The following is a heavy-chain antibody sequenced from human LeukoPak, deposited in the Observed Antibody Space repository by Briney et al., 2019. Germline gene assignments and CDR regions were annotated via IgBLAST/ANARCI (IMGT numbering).Heavy chain of an antibody. Sequence: ASVKVSCKASGGTFSSYAVSWVRQAPGQGLEWMGGIIPIFGTANYAQKFQGRVTITADKSTSTAYMELSSLRSEDTAVYYCARDQYDSSGYNPLHWGQGTMVTVSS. V-gene: IGHV1-69*06. CDR3: ARDQYDSSGYNPLH. J-gene: IGHJ3*01. CDR1: GGTFSSYA. CDR2: IIPIFGTA. D-gene: IGHD3-22*01.